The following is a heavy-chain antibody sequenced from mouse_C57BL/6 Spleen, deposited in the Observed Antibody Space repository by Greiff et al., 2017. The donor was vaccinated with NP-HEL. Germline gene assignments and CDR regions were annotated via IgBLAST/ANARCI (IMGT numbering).Heavy chain of an antibody. V-gene: IGHV5-6*01. Sequence: EVMLVESGGDLVKPGGSLKLSCAASGFTFSSYGMSWVRQTPDKRLEWVATISSGGSYTYYPDSVKGRFTISRDNAKNTLYLQMSSLKSEDTAMYYCARLLDSSGYGTMDYWGQGTSVTVSS. CDR2: ISSGGSYT. CDR3: ARLLDSSGYGTMDY. CDR1: GFTFSSYG. D-gene: IGHD3-2*02. J-gene: IGHJ4*01.